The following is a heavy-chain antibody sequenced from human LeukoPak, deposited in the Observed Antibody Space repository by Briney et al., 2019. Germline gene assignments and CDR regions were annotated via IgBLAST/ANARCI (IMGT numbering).Heavy chain of an antibody. V-gene: IGHV4-30-4*01. Sequence: SETLSLTCTVSGGSISSGDYYWSWIRQPPGKGLEWIGYIYYSGSTYYNPSLKSRVTISVDRSKNQFSLKLSSVTAADTAVYYCARSLGFGELNNWGQGTLVTVSS. CDR1: GGSISSGDYY. CDR2: IYYSGST. D-gene: IGHD3-10*01. CDR3: ARSLGFGELNN. J-gene: IGHJ4*02.